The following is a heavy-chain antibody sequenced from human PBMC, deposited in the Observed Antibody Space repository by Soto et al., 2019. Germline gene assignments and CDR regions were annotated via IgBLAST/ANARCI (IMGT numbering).Heavy chain of an antibody. D-gene: IGHD5-12*01. CDR1: GYTFTSYG. J-gene: IGHJ4*02. CDR2: ISAYNGNT. V-gene: IGHV1-18*04. CDR3: ARRDRLGGYSGYGDY. Sequence: GASVKVSCKASGYTFTSYGISWVRQAPGQGLEWMGWISAYNGNTNYAQKLQGRVTMTTDTSTSTAYMELRSLRSDDTAVYYCARRDRLGGYSGYGDYWGQGTLVTVSS.